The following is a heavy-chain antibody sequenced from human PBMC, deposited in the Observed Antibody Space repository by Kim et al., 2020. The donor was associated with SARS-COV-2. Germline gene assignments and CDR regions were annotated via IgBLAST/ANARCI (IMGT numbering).Heavy chain of an antibody. CDR2: INPSGGST. CDR3: AKVVAPMDAFDI. D-gene: IGHD2-15*01. J-gene: IGHJ3*02. V-gene: IGHV1-46*01. CDR1: GYTFTSYY. Sequence: ASVKVSCKASGYTFTSYYMHWVRQAPGQGLEWMGIINPSGGSTSYAQKFQGRVTMTRDTSTSTVYMELSSLRSEDTAVYYCAKVVAPMDAFDIWGQGTMVTVSS.